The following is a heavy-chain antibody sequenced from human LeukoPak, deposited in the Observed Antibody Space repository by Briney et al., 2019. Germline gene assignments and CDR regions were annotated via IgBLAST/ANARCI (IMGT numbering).Heavy chain of an antibody. D-gene: IGHD3-10*01. CDR3: ARVPLYYYGSGTPGYFDY. Sequence: SETLSLTCAVYGGSFSGYYWSWIRQSPGKGLEWIGEINHSGSTNYNPSLKSRVTISVDTSKNQFSLKLSSVTAADTAVYYCARVPLYYYGSGTPGYFDYWGQGTLVTVSS. V-gene: IGHV4-34*01. J-gene: IGHJ4*02. CDR1: GGSFSGYY. CDR2: INHSGST.